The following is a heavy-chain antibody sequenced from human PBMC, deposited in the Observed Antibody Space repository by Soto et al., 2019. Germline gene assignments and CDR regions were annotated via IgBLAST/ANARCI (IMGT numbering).Heavy chain of an antibody. D-gene: IGHD1-1*01. CDR2: ITWNSDIR. Sequence: EVQLVESGGDLLQPGRSLRLSCAGFGFSLDDYTMHWVRQAPGKGLEWVSGITWNSDIRAYAASVRGRFTVSKDSAKNSLYLQMSSLRLEDTALYYCAKGVRRTWNGMDVWGQGTEVIVSS. CDR3: AKGVRRTWNGMDV. V-gene: IGHV3-9*01. J-gene: IGHJ6*01. CDR1: GFSLDDYT.